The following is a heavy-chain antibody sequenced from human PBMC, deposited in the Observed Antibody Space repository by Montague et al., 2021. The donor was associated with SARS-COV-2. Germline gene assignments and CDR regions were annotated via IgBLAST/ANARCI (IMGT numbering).Heavy chain of an antibody. Sequence: SETLSLTCSVSGDSIRSSGYYWGWIRQPPGKGLEWIGTVYYSGSTNYNPSLKSRVTMPVDTSKNHFSLRLNSVTAADTAVYYCARAKNICFIANCVNYFDLWGLGALVSVSS. CDR1: GDSIRSSGYY. J-gene: IGHJ4*02. CDR2: VYYSGST. CDR3: ARAKNICFIANCVNYFDL. D-gene: IGHD1-1*01. V-gene: IGHV4-39*02.